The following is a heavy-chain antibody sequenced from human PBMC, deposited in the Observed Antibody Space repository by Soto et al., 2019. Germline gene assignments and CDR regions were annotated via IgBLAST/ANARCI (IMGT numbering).Heavy chain of an antibody. J-gene: IGHJ4*02. CDR3: ARGGRFAGADTDY. Sequence: QVQLVQSGVEVKKPGASVRVSCKASGYTFTNYGITWVRQAPGQGLERLGWISGYNGNTNYAQKFQGRVTMTTGTTTRTPYMDLTSLRYDDTAVYYCARGGRFAGADTDYWGQGTLLTVCS. V-gene: IGHV1-18*01. CDR1: GYTFTNYG. CDR2: ISGYNGNT. D-gene: IGHD3-16*01.